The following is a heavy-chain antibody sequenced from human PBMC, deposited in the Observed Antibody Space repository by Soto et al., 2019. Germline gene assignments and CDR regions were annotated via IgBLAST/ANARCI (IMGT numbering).Heavy chain of an antibody. Sequence: EVQLVESGGGLVQPGGSLRLSCAASGFPFSSYAMNWVRQAPGKGLEWVSYINSGSSTIYYAGTGKGRFTISRDNAKNSLYLQMNSLRDEDTAVYFCVRDRGYTGYDLQYWGQGALVAVSS. CDR2: INSGSSTI. V-gene: IGHV3-48*02. J-gene: IGHJ4*02. CDR1: GFPFSSYA. D-gene: IGHD5-12*01. CDR3: VRDRGYTGYDLQY.